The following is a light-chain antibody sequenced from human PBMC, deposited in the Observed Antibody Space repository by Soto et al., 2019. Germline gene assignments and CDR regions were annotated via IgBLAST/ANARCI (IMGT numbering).Light chain of an antibody. CDR2: EVS. J-gene: IGLJ2*01. CDR3: SSYSSSITVL. Sequence: QSALTQPASVSGSPGQSITISCTGTSSDVGAYNYVSWYQQHPGKVPKLMIYEVSNRPSGVSNRFSGSKSGNTASLTISGLQAEDEADYYCSSYSSSITVLFGGGTKLTV. CDR1: SSDVGAYNY. V-gene: IGLV2-14*01.